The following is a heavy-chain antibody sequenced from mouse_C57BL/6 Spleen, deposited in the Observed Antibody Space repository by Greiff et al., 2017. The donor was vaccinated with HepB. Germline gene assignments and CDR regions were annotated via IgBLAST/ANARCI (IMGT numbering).Heavy chain of an antibody. CDR2: IYPGDGDT. CDR1: GYAFSSSW. Sequence: QVQLQQSGPELVKPGASVKISCKASGYAFSSSWMNWVKQRPGKGLEWIGRIYPGDGDTNYNGKFKGKATLTADKSSSTAYMQLSSLTSEDSAVYFCARRSNGYFDVWGTGTTVTVSS. CDR3: ARRSNGYFDV. J-gene: IGHJ1*03. V-gene: IGHV1-82*01. D-gene: IGHD2-5*01.